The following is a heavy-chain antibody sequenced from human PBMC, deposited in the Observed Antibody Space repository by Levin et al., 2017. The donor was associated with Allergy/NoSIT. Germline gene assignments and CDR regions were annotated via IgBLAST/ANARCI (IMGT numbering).Heavy chain of an antibody. Sequence: GESLKISCAVSQFTFSASWMTWVRQAPGKGLEWVANIKGDGSQRFYADSVKGRFTISRDNARNSLYLQLNSLRVEDTALYYCATDLNWGSTWGQGTLVTVSS. CDR2: IKGDGSQR. J-gene: IGHJ5*02. CDR1: QFTFSASW. V-gene: IGHV3-7*01. D-gene: IGHD7-27*01. CDR3: ATDLNWGST.